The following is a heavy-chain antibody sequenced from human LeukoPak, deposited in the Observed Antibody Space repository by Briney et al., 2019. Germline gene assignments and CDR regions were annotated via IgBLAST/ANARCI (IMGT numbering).Heavy chain of an antibody. CDR1: GGSISSSSYY. V-gene: IGHV4-39*07. Sequence: SETLSLTCTVSGGSISSSSYYWGWIRQPPGKGLEWIGSIYYSGSTYYNPSLKSRVTISADTSKNQFSLKLSSVTAADTAVYYCARVKYNWNYVAGHWFDPWGQGTLVTVSS. J-gene: IGHJ5*02. D-gene: IGHD1-7*01. CDR2: IYYSGST. CDR3: ARVKYNWNYVAGHWFDP.